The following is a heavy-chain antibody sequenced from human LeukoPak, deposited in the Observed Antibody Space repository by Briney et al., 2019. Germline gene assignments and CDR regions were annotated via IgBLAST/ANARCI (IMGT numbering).Heavy chain of an antibody. V-gene: IGHV1-2*02. CDR1: GYTFTSYG. D-gene: IGHD3-9*01. CDR3: ARDQYFDWLLEGFAFDI. Sequence: ASVKVSCKASGYTFTSYGISWVRQAPGQGLEWMGWINPNSGGTNYAQKFQGRVTMTRDTSISTAYMELSRLRSDDTAVYYCARDQYFDWLLEGFAFDIWGQGTMVTVSS. CDR2: INPNSGGT. J-gene: IGHJ3*02.